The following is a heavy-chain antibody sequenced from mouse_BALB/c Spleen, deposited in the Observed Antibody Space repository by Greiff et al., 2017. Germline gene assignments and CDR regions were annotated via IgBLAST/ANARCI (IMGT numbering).Heavy chain of an antibody. D-gene: IGHD2-3*01. Sequence: DVMLVESGGGLVQPGGSLKLSCAASGFTFSSYGMSWVRQTPDKRLELVATINSNGGSTYYPDSVKGRFTISRDNAKNTLYLQMSSLKSEDTAMYYCARVGWGNSLGYWGQGTTLTVSS. CDR2: INSNGGST. J-gene: IGHJ2*01. CDR3: ARVGWGNSLGY. CDR1: GFTFSSYG. V-gene: IGHV5-6-3*01.